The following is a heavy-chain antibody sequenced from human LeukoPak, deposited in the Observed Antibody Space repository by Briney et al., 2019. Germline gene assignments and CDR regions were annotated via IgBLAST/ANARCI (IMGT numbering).Heavy chain of an antibody. CDR3: ARVSIGDDAFDI. Sequence: SETLSLTCTVSGGSISSYYWSWIRQPPGKGLEWIGYIYYSGSTNYNPSLKSRVTISVDTSKNQLSLKLSSVTAADTAVYYCARVSIGDDAFDIWGQGTMVTVSS. CDR2: IYYSGST. CDR1: GGSISSYY. J-gene: IGHJ3*02. D-gene: IGHD2-21*01. V-gene: IGHV4-59*01.